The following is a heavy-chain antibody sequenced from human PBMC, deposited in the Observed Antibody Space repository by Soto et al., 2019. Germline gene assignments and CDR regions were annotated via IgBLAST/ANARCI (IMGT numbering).Heavy chain of an antibody. CDR1: GYTFTDYW. J-gene: IGHJ6*02. D-gene: IGHD2-2*01. V-gene: IGHV5-51*01. Sequence: GESLKISCKGSGYTFTDYWIGWVRQLPGKGLEWMGIIYPGDSDTRYSPSFQGHVTITVDKSTNTAYLQWNTLRASDTAMYYCARHISSFRYYYYAMDVWGQGTTVTVSS. CDR3: ARHISSFRYYYYAMDV. CDR2: IYPGDSDT.